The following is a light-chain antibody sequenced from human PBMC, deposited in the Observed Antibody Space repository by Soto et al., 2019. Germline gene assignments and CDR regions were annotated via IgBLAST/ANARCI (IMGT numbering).Light chain of an antibody. Sequence: QAVVTQPASVSGSPGQSIAISCTGTTNDVGAYNHVCWYQQYPGKAPKLMIYDVTIRPSGVSDRFSGSKSGNTASLTISGLQAEDEADYYCSSYTSSNTLVFGGGTKLTVL. CDR3: SSYTSSNTLV. V-gene: IGLV2-14*03. CDR1: TNDVGAYNH. J-gene: IGLJ3*02. CDR2: DVT.